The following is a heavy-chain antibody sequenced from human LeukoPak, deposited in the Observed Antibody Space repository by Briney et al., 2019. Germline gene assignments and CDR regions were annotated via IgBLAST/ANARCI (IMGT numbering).Heavy chain of an antibody. CDR2: ISGSGGST. Sequence: PGGSLRLSCAASGFTFSSYAMSWVRQAPGKGLEWVSAISGSGGSTYYADSVKGRFTISRDNSKNTLYLQMNSLRAEDTAVYYCAKDFGLYVVRGLSGDYWGQGTLVTVSS. CDR1: GFTFSSYA. J-gene: IGHJ4*02. D-gene: IGHD3-10*01. CDR3: AKDFGLYVVRGLSGDY. V-gene: IGHV3-23*01.